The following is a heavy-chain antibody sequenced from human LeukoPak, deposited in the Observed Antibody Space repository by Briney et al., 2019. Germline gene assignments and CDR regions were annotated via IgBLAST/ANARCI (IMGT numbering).Heavy chain of an antibody. CDR2: IYYSGST. D-gene: IGHD3-16*01. J-gene: IGHJ3*02. CDR3: ARNDGDI. Sequence: SETLSLTCTVSGGSISSYFWSWIRQPPRKGLEWIGYIYYSGSTNYNPSLKSRVTIAVDRSKNQFSLKLSSVTAADTAVYYCARNDGDIWGQGTMVTVSS. V-gene: IGHV4-59*08. CDR1: GGSISSYF.